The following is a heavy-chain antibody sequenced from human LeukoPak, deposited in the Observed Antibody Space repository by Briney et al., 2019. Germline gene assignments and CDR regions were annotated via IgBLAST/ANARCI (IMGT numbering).Heavy chain of an antibody. CDR3: ARVGDCTNGVCADFWFDP. CDR1: GGSISSYY. Sequence: SETLSLICTVSGGSISSYYWSWIRQPPGKGLEWIGYIYYSGSTYYNPSLKSRVTISVDTSKNQFSLKLSSVTAADTAVYYCARVGDCTNGVCADFWFDPWGQGTLVTVSS. J-gene: IGHJ5*02. CDR2: IYYSGST. V-gene: IGHV4-59*12. D-gene: IGHD2-8*01.